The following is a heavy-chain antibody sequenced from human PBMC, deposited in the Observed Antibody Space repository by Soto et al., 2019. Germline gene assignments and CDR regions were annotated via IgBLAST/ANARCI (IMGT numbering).Heavy chain of an antibody. D-gene: IGHD6-13*01. J-gene: IGHJ6*02. Sequence: QVQLQESGPGLVKPSQTLSLTCTVSGGSISSGDYYWSWIRQPPGKGLEWIGYIYYSGSTYYNPSLQSRVTISVDTSKNQFSLKLSSVTAADTAVYYCARDGSSPYYYYYGMDVWGQGTTVTVSS. CDR3: ARDGSSPYYYYYGMDV. CDR2: IYYSGST. V-gene: IGHV4-30-4*01. CDR1: GGSISSGDYY.